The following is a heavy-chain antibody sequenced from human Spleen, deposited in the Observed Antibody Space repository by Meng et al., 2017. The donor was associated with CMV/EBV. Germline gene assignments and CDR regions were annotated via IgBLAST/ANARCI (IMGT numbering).Heavy chain of an antibody. Sequence: YNFTSYDINWVRQATGQGLEWMGWMNPNSGNTGYAQKFQGRVTITRNTSISTAYMELSSLRSEDTAVYYCARGSMLSSGWFHWYFDLWGRGTLVTVSS. CDR3: ARGSMLSSGWFHWYFDL. J-gene: IGHJ2*01. D-gene: IGHD6-19*01. CDR2: MNPNSGNT. V-gene: IGHV1-8*03. CDR1: YNFTSYD.